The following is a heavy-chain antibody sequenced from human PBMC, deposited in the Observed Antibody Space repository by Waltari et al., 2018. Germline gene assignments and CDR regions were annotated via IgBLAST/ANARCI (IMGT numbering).Heavy chain of an antibody. CDR3: ARMGDIVVVVAATTQEEWFDP. Sequence: QVQLQESGPGLVKPSETLSLTCAVPGYSISSGYYWGWFRQPPGKGLEWIGSIYHSGSTYYNPSLKSRVTISVDTSKNQFSLKLSSVTAADTAVYYCARMGDIVVVVAATTQEEWFDPWGQGTLVTVSS. V-gene: IGHV4-38-2*01. D-gene: IGHD2-15*01. CDR2: IYHSGST. J-gene: IGHJ5*02. CDR1: GYSISSGYY.